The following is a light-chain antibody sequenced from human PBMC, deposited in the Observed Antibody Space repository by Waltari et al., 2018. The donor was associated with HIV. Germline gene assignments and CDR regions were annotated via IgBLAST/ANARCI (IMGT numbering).Light chain of an antibody. CDR3: CSYAGSYTGV. CDR2: DVS. CDR1: SSNIEKNY. Sequence: QSVLTQPPSLSAAPGQRVTISCSGSSSNIEKNYVSWYQQLPGTAPKLMIYDVSKRPSGFPDRFSGSKSGNTASLTFSGLQAEDEADYYCCSYAGSYTGVFGGGTKLTVL. J-gene: IGLJ2*01. V-gene: IGLV2-11*02.